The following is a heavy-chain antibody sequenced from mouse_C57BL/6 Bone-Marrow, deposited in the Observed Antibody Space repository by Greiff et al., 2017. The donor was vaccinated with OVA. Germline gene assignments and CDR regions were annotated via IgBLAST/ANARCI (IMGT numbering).Heavy chain of an antibody. CDR1: GYPFTGYW. CDR3: ARRNYYGSSYEGYAMDY. D-gene: IGHD1-1*01. V-gene: IGHV1-9*01. Sequence: QVQLKQSGAELMKPGASVKLSCKATGYPFTGYWIEGVKQRPGHGLEWIGEILPGSGSTNYNEKFKCKATFTADTSSNTSYMQLSSLTTEDSAIYYCARRNYYGSSYEGYAMDYWGQGTSVTVSS. J-gene: IGHJ4*01. CDR2: ILPGSGST.